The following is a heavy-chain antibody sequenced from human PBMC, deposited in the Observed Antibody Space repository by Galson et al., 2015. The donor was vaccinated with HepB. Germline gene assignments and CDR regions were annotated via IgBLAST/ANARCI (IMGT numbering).Heavy chain of an antibody. Sequence: SLRLSCAASGFTFSSYGMHWVRQAPGKGLEWVAVISYDGSNKYHADSVKGRFTISRDNSKNTLYLQMNSLRAEDTAVYYCAKESQWELRGGFDYWGQGTLVTVSS. CDR1: GFTFSSYG. D-gene: IGHD1-26*01. J-gene: IGHJ4*02. V-gene: IGHV3-30*18. CDR2: ISYDGSNK. CDR3: AKESQWELRGGFDY.